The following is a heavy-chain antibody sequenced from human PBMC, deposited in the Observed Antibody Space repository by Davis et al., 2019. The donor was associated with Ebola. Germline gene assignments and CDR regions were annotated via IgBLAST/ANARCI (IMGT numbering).Heavy chain of an antibody. V-gene: IGHV3-33*03. CDR2: IWYDGSNK. CDR3: VPGTWI. Sequence: GESLKISCAASGFTFSSYGMHWVRRAPGKGLEWVAVIWYDGSNKYYADSVKGRFTISRDNAKNSLYLQMNTLRVEDTAIYYCVPGTWIRGQGTLVTVSS. J-gene: IGHJ4*02. D-gene: IGHD5-18*01. CDR1: GFTFSSYG.